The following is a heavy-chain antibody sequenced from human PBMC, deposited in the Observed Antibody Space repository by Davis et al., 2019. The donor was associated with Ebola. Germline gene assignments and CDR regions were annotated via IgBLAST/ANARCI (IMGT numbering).Heavy chain of an antibody. J-gene: IGHJ6*02. CDR2: IYYSGST. D-gene: IGHD3-3*01. V-gene: IGHV4-59*01. CDR1: GGSISSYY. CDR3: ARDRLMEWLLQGHYYYYGMDV. Sequence: SETLSLTCTVSGGSISSYYWSWIRQPPGKGLEWIGYIYYSGSTNYNPSLKSRVTISVDTSKNQFPLKLSSVTAADTAVYYCARDRLMEWLLQGHYYYYGMDVWGQGTTVTVSS.